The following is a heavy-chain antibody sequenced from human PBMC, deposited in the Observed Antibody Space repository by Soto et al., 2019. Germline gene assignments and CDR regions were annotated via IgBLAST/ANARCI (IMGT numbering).Heavy chain of an antibody. Sequence: QVQLIQSGAEVRKPGASVRVSCHVSGHTLSELSIHWVRQAPGKGLERMGGFVPGHGETIYSQRFQDRVTMTEDTSTETAYMALSSLTSEDTAVDYCSSTPYCGRHYYFSGMDVWGQGTTVTVA. CDR3: SSTPYCGRHYYFSGMDV. CDR1: GHTLSELS. D-gene: IGHD2-15*01. CDR2: FVPGHGET. J-gene: IGHJ6*01. V-gene: IGHV1-24*01.